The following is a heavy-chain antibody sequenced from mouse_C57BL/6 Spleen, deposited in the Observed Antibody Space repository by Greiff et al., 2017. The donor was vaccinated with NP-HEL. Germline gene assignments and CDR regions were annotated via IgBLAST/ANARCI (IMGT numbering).Heavy chain of an antibody. CDR3: ARAVVARDYFDY. D-gene: IGHD1-1*01. CDR1: GYTFTSYW. Sequence: QVQLQQSGAELVKPGASVKMSCKASGYTFTSYWITWVKQRPGQGLEWIGDIYPGSGSTNYNEKFKSKATLTVDTSSSTAYMQLSSLTSEDSAVYYCARAVVARDYFDYWGQGTTLTVSS. V-gene: IGHV1-55*01. CDR2: IYPGSGST. J-gene: IGHJ2*01.